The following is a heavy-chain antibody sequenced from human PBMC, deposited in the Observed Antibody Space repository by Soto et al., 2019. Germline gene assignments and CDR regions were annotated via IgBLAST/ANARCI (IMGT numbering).Heavy chain of an antibody. CDR3: ARGWVVTATYYGMDV. J-gene: IGHJ6*02. D-gene: IGHD2-21*02. CDR2: IIPIFGTA. CDR1: GGTFISYA. V-gene: IGHV1-69*13. Sequence: ASVKVSCKAAGGTFISYAISWVRQAPGQGLEWMGGIIPIFGTANYAQKFQGRVTITADESTSTAYMELSSLRSEDTAVYYCARGWVVTATYYGMDVWGQGTTVTVSS.